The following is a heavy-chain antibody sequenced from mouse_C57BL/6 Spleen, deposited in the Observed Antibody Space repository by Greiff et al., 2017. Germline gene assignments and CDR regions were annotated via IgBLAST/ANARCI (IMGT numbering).Heavy chain of an antibody. V-gene: IGHV1-81*01. D-gene: IGHD1-1*01. CDR2: IYPRSGNT. J-gene: IGHJ4*01. Sequence: VKLMESGAELARPGASVKLSCTASGYTFTSYGISWVKQRTGQGLEWIGEIYPRSGNTYYNEKFKGKATLTADKSSSTAYMELRSLTSEDSAVYFCSRGTTVVESYAMDYWGQGTSVTVSS. CDR3: SRGTTVVESYAMDY. CDR1: GYTFTSYG.